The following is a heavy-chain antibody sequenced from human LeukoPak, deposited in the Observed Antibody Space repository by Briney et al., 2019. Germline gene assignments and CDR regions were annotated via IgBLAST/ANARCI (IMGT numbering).Heavy chain of an antibody. CDR1: GGSISSYY. D-gene: IGHD4-17*01. J-gene: IGHJ4*02. CDR3: ARVEATVTTDYFDY. V-gene: IGHV4-59*01. CDR2: IYYSGST. Sequence: SETLSLTCTVSGGSISSYYWSWIRQPPGKGLEWIGYIYYSGSTNYNPSLKSRVTISVDTSKNQFSLKLSPVTAADTAVYYCARVEATVTTDYFDYWGQGTLVTVSS.